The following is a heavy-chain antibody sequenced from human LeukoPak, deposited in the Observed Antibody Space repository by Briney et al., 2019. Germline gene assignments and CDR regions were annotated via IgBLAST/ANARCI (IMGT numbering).Heavy chain of an antibody. CDR1: GLTFSNYA. CDR2: ITGSGRGT. Sequence: GGSLRLSCTASGLTFSNYATTWVRQAPGEGLEWVSSITGSGRGTYYADSVKGRFSVSRDNSQNTVFLHMNSLRADDTALYYCSKDPNGDYVGAFDMWGPGTMVTVSS. J-gene: IGHJ3*02. CDR3: SKDPNGDYVGAFDM. V-gene: IGHV3-23*01. D-gene: IGHD4-17*01.